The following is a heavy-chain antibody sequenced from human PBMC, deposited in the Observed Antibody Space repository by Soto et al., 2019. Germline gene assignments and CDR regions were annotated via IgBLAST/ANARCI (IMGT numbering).Heavy chain of an antibody. V-gene: IGHV3-21*01. CDR2: ISSSSSYI. Sequence: VGSLRLSCAASGFTFSSYSMNWVRQAPGKGLEWVSSISSSSSYIYYADSVKGRFTISRDNAKNSLYLQMNSLRAEDTAVYYCARGPYDFWSGSSFYCGQRTLVTVSS. D-gene: IGHD3-3*01. J-gene: IGHJ4*02. CDR1: GFTFSSYS. CDR3: ARGPYDFWSGSSFY.